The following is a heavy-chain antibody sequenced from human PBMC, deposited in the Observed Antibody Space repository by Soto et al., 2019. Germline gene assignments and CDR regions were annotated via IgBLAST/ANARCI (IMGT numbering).Heavy chain of an antibody. CDR3: GKGLHTYYYNMDV. Sequence: EVQLLESGGSLVQPGGSLRLSCAASGFTFSSYAMNWVRQAPGKGLEWVSSISGNGDTTYFADSVKGRFTISRDNSKNTLYVQMNSMRAEDTAVYYCGKGLHTYYYNMDVWGRGTTVTVSS. J-gene: IGHJ6*02. CDR1: GFTFSSYA. V-gene: IGHV3-23*01. CDR2: ISGNGDTT. D-gene: IGHD2-15*01.